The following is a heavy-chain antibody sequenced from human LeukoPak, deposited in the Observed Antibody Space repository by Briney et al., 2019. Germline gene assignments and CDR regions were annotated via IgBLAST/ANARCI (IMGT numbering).Heavy chain of an antibody. V-gene: IGHV1-18*01. D-gene: IGHD3-9*01. CDR2: ISAYNGNT. J-gene: IGHJ4*02. CDR1: GYTFTSYG. CDR3: ARASGGLRYFDWFRKGGPMNFDY. Sequence: ASVKVSCKASGYTFTSYGISWVRQAPGQGLEWMGRISAYNGNTNYAQKLQGRVTMTTDTSTSTAYMELRSLRSDDAAVYYCARASGGLRYFDWFRKGGPMNFDYWGQGTLVTVSS.